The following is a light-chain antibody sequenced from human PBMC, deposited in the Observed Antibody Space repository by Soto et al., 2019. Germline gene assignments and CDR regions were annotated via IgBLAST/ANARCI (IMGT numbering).Light chain of an antibody. CDR2: GES. Sequence: EIVLTQSPATLSLSPGETATLSCRASQSINGFLAWYQQRRGQAPRLLIHGESNRATGIPDRFSGSGSGTDFTLTISRLEPEDFAVYYCQQYGGSPRTFGQGTKVDIK. CDR1: QSINGF. CDR3: QQYGGSPRT. V-gene: IGKV3-20*01. J-gene: IGKJ1*01.